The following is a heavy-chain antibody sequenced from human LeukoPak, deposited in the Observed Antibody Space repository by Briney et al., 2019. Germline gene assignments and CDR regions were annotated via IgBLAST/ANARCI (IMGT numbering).Heavy chain of an antibody. CDR2: INPSGGGT. Sequence: ASVKVSCKASGYTFTSYYMHWVRQAPGQGLEWMGVINPSGGGTTYARKFQGRVTMTRDLSTSTVYMELSSLRSEDTAMYYCARSPPGYYYFDYWGQGTLVTVSS. D-gene: IGHD6-25*01. CDR3: ARSPPGYYYFDY. J-gene: IGHJ4*02. CDR1: GYTFTSYY. V-gene: IGHV1-46*01.